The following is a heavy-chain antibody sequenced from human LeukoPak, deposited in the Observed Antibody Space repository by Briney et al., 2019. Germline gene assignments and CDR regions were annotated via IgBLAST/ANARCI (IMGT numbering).Heavy chain of an antibody. V-gene: IGHV3-33*08. CDR2: IWYDGSNI. D-gene: IGHD6-19*01. CDR1: GFTFSSYS. CDR3: ARDPLSSGTPFDY. J-gene: IGHJ4*02. Sequence: GGSLRLSCAASGFTFSSYSMNWVRQAPGKGLEWVAVIWYDGSNIYYADSVKGRLTISRDISKNTLYLQMNSLRAEDRAVYSCARDPLSSGTPFDYWGEGTLVTVSS.